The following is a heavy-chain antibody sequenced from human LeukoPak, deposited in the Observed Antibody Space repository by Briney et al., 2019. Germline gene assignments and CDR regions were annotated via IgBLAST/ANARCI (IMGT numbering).Heavy chain of an antibody. CDR2: FDPEDGET. V-gene: IGHV1-24*01. CDR3: ATDRAVAGPYYYGMDV. J-gene: IGHJ6*02. Sequence: GASVKVSCKVSGYTLTELSMHWVRQAPGKGLEWMGGFDPEDGETIYAQKFQGRVTMTEDTSTDTAYMELSSLRSEDTAVYYCATDRAVAGPYYYGMDVWGQGTTVTVSS. CDR1: GYTLTELS. D-gene: IGHD6-19*01.